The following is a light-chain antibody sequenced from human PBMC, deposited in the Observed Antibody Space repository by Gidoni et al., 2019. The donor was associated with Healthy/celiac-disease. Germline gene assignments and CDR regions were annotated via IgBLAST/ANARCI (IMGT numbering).Light chain of an antibody. CDR3: QQRSNWPPPFT. J-gene: IGKJ3*01. CDR2: DAS. Sequence: EIVFTQSPATLSLSPGERATLSCRASQSVSSYLAWYQQKPGQAPRLLIYDASNRATGIPARFSGSGSGTDFTLTISSLEPEDFAVYYCQQRSNWPPPFTFGPGTKVDIK. V-gene: IGKV3-11*01. CDR1: QSVSSY.